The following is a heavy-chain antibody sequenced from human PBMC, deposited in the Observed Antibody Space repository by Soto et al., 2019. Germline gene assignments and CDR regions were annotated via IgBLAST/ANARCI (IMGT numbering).Heavy chain of an antibody. V-gene: IGHV1-3*01. CDR3: ARAAQWMVRDRWFDP. D-gene: IGHD6-19*01. CDR2: IDAGNGNT. CDR1: GYTFTSYA. Sequence: ASVKVSCKASGYTFTSYAMHWVRQAPGQRLEWMGWIDAGNGNTKYSQKFQGRVTITRDTSASTAYMELSSLRSEDTAVYYCARAAQWMVRDRWFDPWGQGTLVTVSS. J-gene: IGHJ5*02.